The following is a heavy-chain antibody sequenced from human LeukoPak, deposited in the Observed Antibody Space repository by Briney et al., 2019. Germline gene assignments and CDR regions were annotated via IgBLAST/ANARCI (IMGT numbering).Heavy chain of an antibody. V-gene: IGHV3-30*01. CDR1: GFTFSSYA. CDR2: ILYDGSNK. J-gene: IGHJ6*03. CDR3: ARDAFQTYCTNGVCHDPYYYYYYMDV. Sequence: GGSLRLSCAASGFTFSSYAMHWVRQAPGKGLEWVAVILYDGSNKYYADSVKGRFTISRDNSKNTLYLQMNSLRAEDTAVYYCARDAFQTYCTNGVCHDPYYYYYYMDVWGKGTTVTVSS. D-gene: IGHD2-8*01.